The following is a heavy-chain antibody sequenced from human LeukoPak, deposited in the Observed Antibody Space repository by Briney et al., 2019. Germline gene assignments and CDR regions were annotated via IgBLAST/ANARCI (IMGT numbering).Heavy chain of an antibody. Sequence: GASVKVSCKASGYTFTSYGISWVRQAPGQGLEWMGWISAYNGNTNYAQKLQGRVTMTTDTSTSTAYMELRSLRSDDTAVYYCARDRSIGLVVPKGGAFDIWGQGTLVTVSS. CDR3: ARDRSIGLVVPKGGAFDI. D-gene: IGHD3/OR15-3a*01. CDR1: GYTFTSYG. J-gene: IGHJ3*02. V-gene: IGHV1-18*01. CDR2: ISAYNGNT.